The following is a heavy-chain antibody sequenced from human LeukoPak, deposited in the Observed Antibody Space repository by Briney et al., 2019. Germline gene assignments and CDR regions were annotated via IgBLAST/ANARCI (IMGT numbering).Heavy chain of an antibody. CDR2: INHSGSI. J-gene: IGHJ6*03. D-gene: IGHD3-10*01. V-gene: IGHV4-34*01. Sequence: SETLSLTCAVFGGSFSGYYWSWIRQPPGKGLEWIGEINHSGSINCNSSLKSRVTISVDTSKNQFSLKLSSVTAADTAVYYCARRMGRRFGERYYYYHYMDVWGKGTTVTIS. CDR1: GGSFSGYY. CDR3: ARRMGRRFGERYYYYHYMDV.